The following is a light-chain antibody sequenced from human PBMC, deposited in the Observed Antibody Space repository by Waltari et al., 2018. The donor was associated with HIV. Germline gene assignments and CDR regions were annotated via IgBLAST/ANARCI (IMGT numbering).Light chain of an antibody. CDR2: AAC. V-gene: IGKV1-39*01. Sequence: DIQMTQSPSSLSASVRDRVNITCRASQSISDYLNWYQKKVVKAPTLLIYAACSLQSGVPSRFTGSGSGTHFILTISGLQPEDSATYFCQQSFSSPPTFGGGTRVEIK. CDR1: QSISDY. CDR3: QQSFSSPPT. J-gene: IGKJ4*01.